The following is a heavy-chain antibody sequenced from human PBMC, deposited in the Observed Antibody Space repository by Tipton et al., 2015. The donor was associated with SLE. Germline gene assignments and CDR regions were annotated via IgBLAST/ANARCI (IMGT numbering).Heavy chain of an antibody. CDR3: AKEITIFGVVIPDDMDV. J-gene: IGHJ6*03. CDR1: GFTFSSYG. D-gene: IGHD3-3*01. Sequence: SLRLSCAASGFTFSSYGMHWVRQAPGKGLEWVAVISYDGSNKYYADSVKGRFTISRDNSKNTLYLQMNSLRAEDTAVYYCAKEITIFGVVIPDDMDVWGKGTTVTVSS. CDR2: ISYDGSNK. V-gene: IGHV3-30*18.